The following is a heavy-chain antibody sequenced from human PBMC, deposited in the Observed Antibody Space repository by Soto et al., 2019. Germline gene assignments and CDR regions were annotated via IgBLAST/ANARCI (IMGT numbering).Heavy chain of an antibody. V-gene: IGHV3-30*03. CDR3: ARTLHGDIVVVPAAIFLY. J-gene: IGHJ1*01. D-gene: IGHD2-2*02. Sequence: GGSLRLSCAASGFIFSTYSIHWVRQAPGKGLEWVAVTTFDGINKYNADSVKGRFTISRDASKKTVYLQMDSLTTEDTAVYFCARTLHGDIVVVPAAIFLYWGQGTLVTVSS. CDR1: GFIFSTYS. CDR2: TTFDGINK.